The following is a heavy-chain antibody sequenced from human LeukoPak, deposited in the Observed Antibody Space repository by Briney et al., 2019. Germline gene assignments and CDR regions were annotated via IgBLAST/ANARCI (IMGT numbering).Heavy chain of an antibody. V-gene: IGHV3-11*06. CDR3: ARDLYGGNSPAYGMDV. J-gene: IGHJ6*02. Sequence: PGGSLRLSCAASGFTFSDYYMSWVRQAPGKGLEWVSSISSRSGYIYYVDSVKGRFTISRDNAKNSMSLQMISLRADDTAVYYCARDLYGGNSPAYGMDVWGQGTTVTVSS. CDR2: ISSRSGYI. CDR1: GFTFSDYY. D-gene: IGHD4-23*01.